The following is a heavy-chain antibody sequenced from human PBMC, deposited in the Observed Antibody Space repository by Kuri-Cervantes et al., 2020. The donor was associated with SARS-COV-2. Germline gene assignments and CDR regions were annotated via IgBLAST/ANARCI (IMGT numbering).Heavy chain of an antibody. Sequence: GESLKISCAASGFTFSSYAMTWVRQAPGKGLEWVSSLSVSGGNTYYADSVKGRFTISRDNSRNTLYLQMDSLRAEDTAVYYCARDLAVDIADSSGYYDYWGQGTLVTVSS. J-gene: IGHJ4*02. V-gene: IGHV3-23*01. CDR2: LSVSGGNT. D-gene: IGHD3-22*01. CDR3: ARDLAVDIADSSGYYDY. CDR1: GFTFSSYA.